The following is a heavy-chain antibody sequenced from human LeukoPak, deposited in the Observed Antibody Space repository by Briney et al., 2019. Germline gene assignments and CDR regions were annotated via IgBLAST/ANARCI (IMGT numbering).Heavy chain of an antibody. Sequence: SETLSLTCTVSGGSISSYYWSWLRQPPGKGLECIGYIYYSGSTNYNPSPKSRVTISVDTSKNQFSLKLSSVTAADTAVYYCARDGGDGFDYWGQGTLVTVSS. CDR1: GGSISSYY. V-gene: IGHV4-59*01. CDR2: IYYSGST. D-gene: IGHD5-24*01. J-gene: IGHJ4*02. CDR3: ARDGGDGFDY.